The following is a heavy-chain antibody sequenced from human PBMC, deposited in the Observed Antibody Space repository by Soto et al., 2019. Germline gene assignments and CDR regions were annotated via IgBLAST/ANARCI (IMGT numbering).Heavy chain of an antibody. CDR2: IYWNDDK. D-gene: IGHD6-19*01. Sequence: QITLKESGPTLVRPTQTLTLTCTFSGFSLSTSGLGVGWIRQPPGKALEWLALIYWNDDKRYSPSLKARLTSTMDTSNNQVVRTMTNMDPEDTATYYGAHRPSGWYLFDYWGQGTLVTVSS. J-gene: IGHJ4*02. V-gene: IGHV2-5*01. CDR3: AHRPSGWYLFDY. CDR1: GFSLSTSGLG.